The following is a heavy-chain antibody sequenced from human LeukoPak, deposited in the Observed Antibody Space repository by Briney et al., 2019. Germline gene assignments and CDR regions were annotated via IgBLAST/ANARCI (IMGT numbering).Heavy chain of an antibody. CDR3: AKTTGRYDGDYPRVFDY. Sequence: GGSLRLSCAASGFTFSSCAMSWVRQAPGKGLEWVSAISGCGGSTYYADSVKGRFTISRDNSKNTLYLQMNSLRAEDTAVYYCAKTTGRYDGDYPRVFDYWGQGTLVTVSS. D-gene: IGHD4-17*01. CDR1: GFTFSSCA. V-gene: IGHV3-23*01. J-gene: IGHJ4*02. CDR2: ISGCGGST.